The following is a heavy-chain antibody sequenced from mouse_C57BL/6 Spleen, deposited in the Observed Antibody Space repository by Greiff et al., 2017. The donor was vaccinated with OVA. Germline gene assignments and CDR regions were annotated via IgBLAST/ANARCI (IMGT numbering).Heavy chain of an antibody. CDR3: ARRYYGSSWYFDV. J-gene: IGHJ1*03. V-gene: IGHV1-69*01. Sequence: QVHVKQPGAELVMPGASVKLSCKASGYTFTSYWMHWVKQRPGQGLEWIGEIDPSDSYTNYNQKFKGKSTLTVDKSSSTAYMQLSSLTSEDSAVYYCARRYYGSSWYFDVWGTGTTVTVSS. CDR2: IDPSDSYT. D-gene: IGHD1-1*01. CDR1: GYTFTSYW.